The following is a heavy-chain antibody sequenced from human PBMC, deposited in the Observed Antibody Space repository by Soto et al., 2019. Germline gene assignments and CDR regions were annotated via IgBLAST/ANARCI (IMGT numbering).Heavy chain of an antibody. J-gene: IGHJ4*02. Sequence: PSETLSLTCTVSGGSISSGGYYWSWIRQHPGTGLEWIGHISYSGSTYYNTSLKSRVTISVDTSKNQFSLKLSSVTAANTAVYYCATPTFGYHMGLAYWGQGTLVTVSS. CDR3: ATPTFGYHMGLAY. CDR1: GGSISSGGYY. D-gene: IGHD3-3*01. CDR2: ISYSGST. V-gene: IGHV4-31*03.